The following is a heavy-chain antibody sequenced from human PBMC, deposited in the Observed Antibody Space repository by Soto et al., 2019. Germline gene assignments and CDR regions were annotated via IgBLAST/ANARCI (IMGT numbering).Heavy chain of an antibody. Sequence: QVQLQESGPGLVKPSETLSLTCTVSGGSISNVNYCWSWIHQSPDKGLEWFGRIYNGGSTYNNPYLNTQFTISVDTSKNQFSQKLSSVSAADSAVYYCARGPSWDKVDYWGQGTLVTVSS. CDR2: IYNGGST. D-gene: IGHD1-26*01. J-gene: IGHJ4*02. CDR1: GGSISNVNYC. V-gene: IGHV4-30-4*01. CDR3: ARGPSWDKVDY.